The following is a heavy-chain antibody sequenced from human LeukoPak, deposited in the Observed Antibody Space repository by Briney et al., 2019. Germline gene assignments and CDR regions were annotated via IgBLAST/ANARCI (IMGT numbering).Heavy chain of an antibody. V-gene: IGHV4-59*12. CDR2: IYYSGST. Sequence: SETLSLTCTVSGGSISSYYWSWIRQPPGKGLEWIGYIYYSGSTYYNPSLKSRVTISVDTSKNQFSLKLSSVTAADTAVYYCARDRITGTTNAFDIWGQGTMVTVSS. CDR3: ARDRITGTTNAFDI. J-gene: IGHJ3*02. CDR1: GGSISSYY. D-gene: IGHD1-20*01.